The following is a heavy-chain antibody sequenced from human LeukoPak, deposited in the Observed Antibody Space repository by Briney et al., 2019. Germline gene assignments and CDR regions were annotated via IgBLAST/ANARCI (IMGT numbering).Heavy chain of an antibody. CDR2: ISTDSSTM. CDR1: GFTFSSYD. V-gene: IGHV3-48*01. Sequence: PGGSLSPSCAASGFTFSSYDMNWVRQAPGKGLEWVSYISTDSSTMYYADSVKGRFTISRDNAQNSLYLQISSLRAEDTAVYYCARGPPLFDPWGQGTLVTVSS. CDR3: ARGPPLFDP. J-gene: IGHJ5*02.